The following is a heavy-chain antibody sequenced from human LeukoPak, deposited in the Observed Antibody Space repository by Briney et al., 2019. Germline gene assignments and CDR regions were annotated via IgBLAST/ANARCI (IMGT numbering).Heavy chain of an antibody. Sequence: PSQTLSLTCTVSGGSISSGSYYWSWIRQPAGKGLEWIGRIYTSGSTNYNPSLKSRVTISVDTSKNQFSLKLSSVTAADTAVYYCARSGYDWGDAFDIWGQGTMVTVSS. V-gene: IGHV4-61*02. CDR3: ARSGYDWGDAFDI. J-gene: IGHJ3*02. CDR1: GGSISSGSYY. D-gene: IGHD5-12*01. CDR2: IYTSGST.